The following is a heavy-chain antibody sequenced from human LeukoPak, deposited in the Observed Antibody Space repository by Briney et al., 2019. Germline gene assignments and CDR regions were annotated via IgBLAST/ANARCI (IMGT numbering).Heavy chain of an antibody. CDR1: GFTFSSYS. CDR3: AKDRWLQGYFDY. J-gene: IGHJ4*02. V-gene: IGHV3-48*04. D-gene: IGHD5-24*01. Sequence: PGGSLRLSCAASGFTFSSYSMNWVRQAPGKGLEWVSYISSSSSTIYYADSVKGRFTISRDNSKKTVYLQMNSLRTEDTAVYYCAKDRWLQGYFDYWGQGTLVTVSS. CDR2: ISSSSSTI.